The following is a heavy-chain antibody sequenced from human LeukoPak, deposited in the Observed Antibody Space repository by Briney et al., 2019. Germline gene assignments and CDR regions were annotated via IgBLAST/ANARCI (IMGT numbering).Heavy chain of an antibody. CDR3: ARMFQNIAAAGVYNWFDP. D-gene: IGHD6-13*01. CDR1: GGSISSYY. Sequence: SETLSLTCTVSGGSISSYYWSWIRQPAGKGLEWIGRIYTSGSTNYNPSLKSRVTMSVDTSKNQFSLKLSSVTAADTAVYYCARMFQNIAAAGVYNWFDPWGQGTLVTVSS. J-gene: IGHJ5*02. V-gene: IGHV4-4*07. CDR2: IYTSGST.